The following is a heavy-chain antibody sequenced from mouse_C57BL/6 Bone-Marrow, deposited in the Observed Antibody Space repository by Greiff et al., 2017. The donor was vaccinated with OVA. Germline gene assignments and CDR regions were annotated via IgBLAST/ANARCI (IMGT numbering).Heavy chain of an antibody. J-gene: IGHJ3*01. V-gene: IGHV10-1*01. CDR1: GFSFNTYA. D-gene: IGHD1-1*01. CDR2: IRSKSNNYAT. CDR3: VRHSSYYGSKAY. Sequence: EVQLVESGGGLVQPKGSLKLSCAASGFSFNTYAMNWVRQAPGKGLEWVARIRSKSNNYATYYADSVKDRFTISRDDSESMLYLQMNNLKTEDTAMYYCVRHSSYYGSKAYWGQGTLVTVSA.